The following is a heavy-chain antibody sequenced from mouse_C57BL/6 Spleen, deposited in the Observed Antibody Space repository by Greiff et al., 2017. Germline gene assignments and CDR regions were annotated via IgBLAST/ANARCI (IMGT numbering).Heavy chain of an antibody. Sequence: QVQLQQSGPELVKPGASVKLSCKASGYTFTSYDINWVKQRPGQGLEWIEWIYPRDGSTKYHEKFKGKSTVTVDASSSTAYMELHSLTSEDAAVYFCARRDYGNIAWFAYWGQGTLVTVSA. V-gene: IGHV1-85*01. CDR2: IYPRDGST. CDR3: ARRDYGNIAWFAY. D-gene: IGHD2-1*01. J-gene: IGHJ3*01. CDR1: GYTFTSYD.